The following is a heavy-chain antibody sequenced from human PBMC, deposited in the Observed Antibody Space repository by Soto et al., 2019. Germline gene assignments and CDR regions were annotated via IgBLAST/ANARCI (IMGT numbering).Heavy chain of an antibody. CDR2: LIPIFGIA. J-gene: IGHJ6*02. CDR1: GGTFSRYS. D-gene: IGHD2-2*01. Sequence: QVQLVQSGAEVKKPGSSVKVSCKASGGTFSRYSITWVRQAPGHGLEWIGRLIPIFGIARYAQKFQGRVTITADESTSTAYMELSSLRSDDTAVYYCAREDRDRETGLVPAAIDGMDVWGQGTTVTVSS. V-gene: IGHV1-69*08. CDR3: AREDRDRETGLVPAAIDGMDV.